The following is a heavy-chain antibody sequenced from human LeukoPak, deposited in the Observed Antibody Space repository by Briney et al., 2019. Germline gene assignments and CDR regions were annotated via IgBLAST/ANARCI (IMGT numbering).Heavy chain of an antibody. CDR2: IYYSGST. D-gene: IGHD5-18*01. CDR3: ARQSNVDTAMITYYYYGMDI. CDR1: GGSISSSTYY. Sequence: SETLSLTCIVSGGSISSSTYYWGWIRQPPGKGLEWIGSIYYSGSTYYTPSLKSRVTIFVDTSKNQFSLKLSSVTAADTAVYYCARQSNVDTAMITYYYYGMDIWGQGTTVTVSS. J-gene: IGHJ6*02. V-gene: IGHV4-39*01.